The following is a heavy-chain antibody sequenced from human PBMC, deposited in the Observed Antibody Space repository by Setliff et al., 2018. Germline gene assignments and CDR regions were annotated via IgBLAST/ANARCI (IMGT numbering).Heavy chain of an antibody. CDR2: IYDTGST. CDR1: DGSISNAY. CDR3: ARGPDCYHMDV. J-gene: IGHJ6*03. Sequence: SETLSLTCTVSDGSISNAYWSWIRQSPGKGLEWIGYIYDTGSTNYNPSLKSRVTISVDTSKNQFSLKLSSVTAADTAVYYCARGPDCYHMDVWGKGTTVTVS. V-gene: IGHV4-59*08.